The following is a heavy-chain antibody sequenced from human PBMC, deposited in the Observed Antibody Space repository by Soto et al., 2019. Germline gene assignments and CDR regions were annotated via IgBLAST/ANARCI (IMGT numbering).Heavy chain of an antibody. V-gene: IGHV1-46*01. CDR3: AGDRGYCSSTSPCYGMDV. CDR2: INPSGGST. CDR1: GYTFTSYY. J-gene: IGHJ6*02. Sequence: GASVKVSCKASGYTFTSYYMHWVRQAPGQGLEWMGIINPSGGSTSYALKFQGRVTMTRDTSTSTVYMELSSLRSEDTAVYYCAGDRGYCSSTSPCYGMDVWGQGTTVTVSS. D-gene: IGHD2-2*01.